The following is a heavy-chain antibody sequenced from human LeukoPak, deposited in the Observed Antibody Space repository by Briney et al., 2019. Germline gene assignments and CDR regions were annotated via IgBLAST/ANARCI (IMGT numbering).Heavy chain of an antibody. D-gene: IGHD1-20*01. CDR3: ARHRSNWPSDAFDI. Sequence: SETLSLTCTVSGGSISSSSYNWGWVRQPPRKGLEWIGSLYYSGSTYSNPSVKSQDTISVDTAKIKFSLKVNSVTAADTTVYYCARHRSNWPSDAFDIWGQGGMVTVSS. CDR1: GGSISSSSYN. CDR2: LYYSGST. V-gene: IGHV4-39*01. J-gene: IGHJ3*02.